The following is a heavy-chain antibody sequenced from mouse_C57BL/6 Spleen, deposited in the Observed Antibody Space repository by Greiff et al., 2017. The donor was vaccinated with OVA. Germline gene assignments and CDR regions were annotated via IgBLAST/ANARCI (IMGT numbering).Heavy chain of an antibody. J-gene: IGHJ2*01. CDR3: ARAYGNYPYYFDY. Sequence: EVQLQQSGPELVKPGASVKISCKASGYTFTDYYMNWVKQSHGKSLEWIGDINPNNGGTSYNQKFKGKATLTVDKSSSTAYMEFRSLTSEDSAVYYCARAYGNYPYYFDYWGQGTTLTVSS. V-gene: IGHV1-26*01. CDR1: GYTFTDYY. CDR2: INPNNGGT. D-gene: IGHD2-1*01.